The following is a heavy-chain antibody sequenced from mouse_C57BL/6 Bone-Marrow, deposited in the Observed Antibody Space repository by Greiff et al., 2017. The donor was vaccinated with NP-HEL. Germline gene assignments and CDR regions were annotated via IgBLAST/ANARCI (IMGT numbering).Heavy chain of an antibody. CDR3: GLWLRIDY. J-gene: IGHJ2*01. CDR2: IDPSDSYT. CDR1: GYTFTSYW. V-gene: IGHV1-50*01. D-gene: IGHD2-2*01. Sequence: QVQLQQPGAELVKPGASVKLSCKASGYTFTSYWMQWVKQRPGQGLEWIGEIDPSDSYTNYNQKFKGKATLTVDTSSNTAYMQLSSLTSEDSAVYYCGLWLRIDYWGQGTTLTVSS.